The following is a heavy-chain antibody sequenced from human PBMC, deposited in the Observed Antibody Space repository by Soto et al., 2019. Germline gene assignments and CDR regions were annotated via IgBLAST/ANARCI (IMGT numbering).Heavy chain of an antibody. V-gene: IGHV4-30-4*01. CDR3: ARTQVGLYTISYFDY. J-gene: IGHJ4*02. CDR2: IYNGGST. D-gene: IGHD2-8*01. CDR1: GDSVSSVGFH. Sequence: PSETLSLTCTVSGDSVSSVGFHWAWLRRPPGKGLEWIGYIYNGGSTYYRPSLKSRMHMSLDETRNHYSLRLTSVTAADTAVYFCARTQVGLYTISYFDYWGQGKLVTVSS.